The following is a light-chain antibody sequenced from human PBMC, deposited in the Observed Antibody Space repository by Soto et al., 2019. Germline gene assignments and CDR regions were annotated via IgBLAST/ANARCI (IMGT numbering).Light chain of an antibody. CDR2: GAS. J-gene: IGKJ1*01. CDR3: QQLNSYPRT. V-gene: IGKV3-20*01. CDR1: QSVSTNY. Sequence: ENVMTQSPGTLSLSPGERATLSCRASQSVSTNYVAWYQQKPGQAPRLLIYGASSRASGIPDRFRGSGSGTDFTLTISSLQPEDFATYYCQQLNSYPRTFGQGTKVDIK.